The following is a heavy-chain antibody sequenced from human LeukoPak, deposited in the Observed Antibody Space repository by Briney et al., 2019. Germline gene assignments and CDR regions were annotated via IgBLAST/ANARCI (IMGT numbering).Heavy chain of an antibody. CDR2: IYYSGST. Sequence: PSETLSLTCTVSGGSISSGGYYWSWIRQHPGKGLEWIGYIYYSGSTYYNPSLKSRVTISVDTSKNQFSLKLSSVTAADTAVYYCARSYVNVAPFDIWGQGTMVTVSS. V-gene: IGHV4-31*03. CDR1: GGSISSGGYY. D-gene: IGHD3-16*01. CDR3: ARSYVNVAPFDI. J-gene: IGHJ3*02.